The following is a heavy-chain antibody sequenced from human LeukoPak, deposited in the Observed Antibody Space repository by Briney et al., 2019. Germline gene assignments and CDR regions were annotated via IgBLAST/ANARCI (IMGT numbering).Heavy chain of an antibody. J-gene: IGHJ6*02. CDR1: GGSFSGYY. V-gene: IGHV4-34*01. D-gene: IGHD6-13*01. CDR2: INHSGST. Sequence: MPSETLSLTCAVYGGSFSGYYWSWIRQPPGKGLEWIGEINHSGSTNYNPSLKSRVTISVDTSKNQFSLKLSSVTAADTAVYYCARGALYSSSWIYYYYYGMDVCGQGTMVTVSS. CDR3: ARGALYSSSWIYYYYYGMDV.